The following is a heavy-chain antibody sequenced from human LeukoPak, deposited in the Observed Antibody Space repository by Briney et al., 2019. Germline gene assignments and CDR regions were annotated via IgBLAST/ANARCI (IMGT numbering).Heavy chain of an antibody. CDR1: GFTFSSYE. Sequence: GGSLRLSCAASGFTFSSYEMNWARQAPGKGLGWVSYISSSGSTIYYADSVKGRFTISRDNAKNSLYLQMNSLRVEDTAVYYCARLFYYDSSGVYGMDVWGQGTTVTVSS. CDR2: ISSSGSTI. D-gene: IGHD3-22*01. CDR3: ARLFYYDSSGVYGMDV. J-gene: IGHJ6*02. V-gene: IGHV3-48*03.